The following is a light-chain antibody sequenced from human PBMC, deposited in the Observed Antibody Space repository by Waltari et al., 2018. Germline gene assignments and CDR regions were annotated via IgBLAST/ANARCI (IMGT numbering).Light chain of an antibody. CDR1: SRDVGNYNY. V-gene: IGLV2-14*01. CDR2: EVS. J-gene: IGLJ1*01. Sequence: QSALTQPASLSGSPGQSITISCTGTSRDVGNYNYVSWYQHHPGKVPKVIIYEVSNRPAGISSRFSGSRSGNTASPTISGLQADDEADYYFASYTTSDTIVFGTATGVTGL. CDR3: ASYTTSDTIV.